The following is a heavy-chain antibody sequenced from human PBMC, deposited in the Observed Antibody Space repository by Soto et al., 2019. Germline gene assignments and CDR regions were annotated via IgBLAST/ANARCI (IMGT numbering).Heavy chain of an antibody. CDR2: ISGSGGST. V-gene: IGHV3-23*01. D-gene: IGHD5-12*01. Sequence: GGSLRLSCAASGFTFSSYAMSWVRQAPGKGLEWVSAISGSGGSTYYADSVKGRFTISRDNSKNTLYLQMNSLRAEDTAVYYCAKDSRYSGYAANYYYYMDVWGKGTTVTVSS. CDR1: GFTFSSYA. J-gene: IGHJ6*03. CDR3: AKDSRYSGYAANYYYYMDV.